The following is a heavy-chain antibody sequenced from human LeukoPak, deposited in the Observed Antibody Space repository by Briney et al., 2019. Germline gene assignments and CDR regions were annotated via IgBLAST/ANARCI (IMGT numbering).Heavy chain of an antibody. V-gene: IGHV3-74*01. J-gene: IGHJ4*02. Sequence: GGSLTLSCPASGFSFSGYWMHWVRQAPGKGLVWVSRINEDGSFTSYADSVKGRFTVSRDNAKNTLYLQMNSLRAEDTAVYYCARDLVMVNTPGDDFDYWGRGTLVTVSS. CDR1: GFSFSGYW. D-gene: IGHD2-21*01. CDR2: INEDGSFT. CDR3: ARDLVMVNTPGDDFDY.